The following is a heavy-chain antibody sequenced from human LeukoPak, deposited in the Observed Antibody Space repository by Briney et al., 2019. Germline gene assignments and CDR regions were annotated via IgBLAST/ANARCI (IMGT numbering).Heavy chain of an antibody. Sequence: GGSLRLSCAPAGFTFAMAEMNWGRQAPGEGREWISSSSMDYADSVNGRFTISRENAKQTLYLQMNSLRPEDTGVYYCARAGDKGTANWYFDLWGRGPVVTVS. CDR1: GFTFAMAE. J-gene: IGHJ2*01. CDR3: ARAGDKGTANWYFDL. CDR2: SSM. V-gene: IGHV3-48*03. D-gene: IGHD2-21*01.